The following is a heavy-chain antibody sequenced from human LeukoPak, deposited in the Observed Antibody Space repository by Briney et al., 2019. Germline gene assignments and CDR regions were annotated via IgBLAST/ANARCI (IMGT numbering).Heavy chain of an antibody. Sequence: SETLSLTCTLSGVAITSSTYFWGWIRQPPGEGLEWIGSIHNSGSTYYTPSLKSRVTIYVDAAKNQVSLKLRSVTAADTAVYYCARRHYYDSSGYNKGIFDYWGQGTLVTVSS. V-gene: IGHV4-39*01. J-gene: IGHJ4*02. D-gene: IGHD3-22*01. CDR2: IHNSGST. CDR3: ARRHYYDSSGYNKGIFDY. CDR1: GVAITSSTYF.